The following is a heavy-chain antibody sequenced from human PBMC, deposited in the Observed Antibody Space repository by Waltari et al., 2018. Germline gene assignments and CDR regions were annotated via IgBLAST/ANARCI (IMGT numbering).Heavy chain of an antibody. CDR3: AKRYNWNDEGHFDY. Sequence: EVQLVESGGGLVQPGRSLRLACAASGFNFHDYALPWVRQPPGKGLEWVSSISWNGVTIGYADSVKGRFTISRDNAKNSLFLQMNGLRDEDTALYHCAKRYNWNDEGHFDYWGQGTLVTVSS. D-gene: IGHD1-1*01. V-gene: IGHV3-9*01. CDR2: ISWNGVTI. J-gene: IGHJ4*02. CDR1: GFNFHDYA.